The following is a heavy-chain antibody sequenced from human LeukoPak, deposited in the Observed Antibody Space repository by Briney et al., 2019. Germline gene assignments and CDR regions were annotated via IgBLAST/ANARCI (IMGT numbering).Heavy chain of an antibody. CDR3: TTDTGDYISMLDY. Sequence: GGSLRLSCAASGFTFSNAWMSWVRQAPGKGLEWVGRIKSKTDGGTTDYAAPVKGRFTISRDDSKNTLYLQMNSLKTEDTAVYYCTTDTGDYISMLDYWGQGTLVTVSS. CDR1: GFTFSNAW. V-gene: IGHV3-15*01. J-gene: IGHJ4*02. D-gene: IGHD4-17*01. CDR2: IKSKTDGGTT.